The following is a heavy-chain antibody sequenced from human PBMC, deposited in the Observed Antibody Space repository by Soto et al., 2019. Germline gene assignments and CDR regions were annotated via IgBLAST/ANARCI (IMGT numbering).Heavy chain of an antibody. CDR2: IIPIFDTA. V-gene: IGHV1-69*13. Sequence: GASVKVSCKTSGGTFSSYAISWVRQAPGQGLEWMGGIIPIFDTANYAQKFQGRVTITADESTRTVHMEVRGLKSDDTAVYYCARGGYYDNSWGKLSHYGLDVWGQGTSVTVSS. CDR3: ARGGYYDNSWGKLSHYGLDV. CDR1: GGTFSSYA. D-gene: IGHD3-16*01. J-gene: IGHJ6*02.